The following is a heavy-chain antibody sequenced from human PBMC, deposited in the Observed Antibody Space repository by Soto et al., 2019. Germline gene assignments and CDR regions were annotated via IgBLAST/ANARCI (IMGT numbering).Heavy chain of an antibody. J-gene: IGHJ4*02. CDR3: PHRLSGIYQTTVAHFDY. CDR1: GFSLSTSGVG. Sequence: QITLKESGPTLVKPTQTLTLTCTFSGFSLSTSGVGVGWIRQPPGKALEWLALIYWDDDKRYSPSLKSRLTITKDTSKNQVVLTMTNMDPVDTATYYCPHRLSGIYQTTVAHFDYWGQGTLVTVSS. V-gene: IGHV2-5*02. CDR2: IYWDDDK. D-gene: IGHD4-17*01.